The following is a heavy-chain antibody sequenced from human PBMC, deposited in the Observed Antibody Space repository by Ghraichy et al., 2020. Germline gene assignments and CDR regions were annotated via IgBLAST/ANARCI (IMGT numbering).Heavy chain of an antibody. J-gene: IGHJ4*02. CDR2: IYYSGNT. V-gene: IGHV4-59*01. CDR3: ARQGGSSSPFGY. CDR1: GGSINSYY. Sequence: SETLSLTCTVSGGSINSYYWTWIRQPPGKGLEWIGYIYYSGNTNYNPSLKSRVTISVDTSQNQFSLKLTSVTAADTAVYYCARQGGSSSPFGYWGQGTLVTVSS. D-gene: IGHD6-6*01.